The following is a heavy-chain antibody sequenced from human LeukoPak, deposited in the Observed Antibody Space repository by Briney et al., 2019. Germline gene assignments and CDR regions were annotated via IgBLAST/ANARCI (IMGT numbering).Heavy chain of an antibody. Sequence: SETLSLTCVVYGGSFIGYHWNWIRQTPEKGLEWIGEINHRGHTNYNPSLESRVTISVDTSKNQFSLKLRSVTAADTAVYYCARDPTTVVTLPYYLDFWGPGTLVTVSS. D-gene: IGHD4-23*01. CDR3: ARDPTTVVTLPYYLDF. V-gene: IGHV4-34*01. CDR1: GGSFIGYH. CDR2: INHRGHT. J-gene: IGHJ4*02.